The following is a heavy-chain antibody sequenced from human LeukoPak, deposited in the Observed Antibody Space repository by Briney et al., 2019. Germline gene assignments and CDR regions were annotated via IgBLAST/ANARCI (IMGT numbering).Heavy chain of an antibody. V-gene: IGHV3-30*02. J-gene: IGHJ5*02. Sequence: PGGSLRLSCAASGFTFSSHGMHWVRQAPGKGLEWVAFLRYDGSIEYYADSVKGRFTTSRDNAENTLYLQMNSLRVEDTAVYYCASLTAFGGVIENWLDPWGQGTLVTVSS. CDR1: GFTFSSHG. CDR2: LRYDGSIE. D-gene: IGHD3-16*02. CDR3: ASLTAFGGVIENWLDP.